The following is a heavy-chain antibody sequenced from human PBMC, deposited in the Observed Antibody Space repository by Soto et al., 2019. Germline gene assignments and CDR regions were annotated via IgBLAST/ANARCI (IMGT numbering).Heavy chain of an antibody. V-gene: IGHV4-34*01. Sequence: TSATLSLTCAVYGVSFSCYYWSWIRQPPGKGLEWIGEINHSGSTNYNPSLKSRVTISVDTSKNQFSLKLSSVTAADTAVYYCARVFLGNKSGYRDAFDIWGQGTMVTVSS. J-gene: IGHJ3*02. CDR2: INHSGST. CDR1: GVSFSCYY. D-gene: IGHD3-22*01. CDR3: ARVFLGNKSGYRDAFDI.